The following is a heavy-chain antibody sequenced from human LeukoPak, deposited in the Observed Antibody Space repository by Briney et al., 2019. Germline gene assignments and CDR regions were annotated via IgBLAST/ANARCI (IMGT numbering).Heavy chain of an antibody. D-gene: IGHD3-9*01. Sequence: ASVKVSCKTSGYTFTSYDLNWVRQATGQGLEWMGWMNPNSGNTGYAQKFQGRVTMTRNTSISTAYMELSSLRSEDTAVYYCARAGKKRYFDWLFRAQTARRGEDWFDPWGQGTLVTVSS. CDR1: GYTFTSYD. CDR2: MNPNSGNT. J-gene: IGHJ5*02. V-gene: IGHV1-8*01. CDR3: ARAGKKRYFDWLFRAQTARRGEDWFDP.